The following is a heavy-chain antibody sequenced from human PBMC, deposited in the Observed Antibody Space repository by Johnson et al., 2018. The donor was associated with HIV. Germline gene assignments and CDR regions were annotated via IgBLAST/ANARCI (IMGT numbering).Heavy chain of an antibody. CDR1: GFTFSSYG. CDR3: ARGGRYYDPGAFDI. V-gene: IGHV3-30*02. Sequence: QVQLVESGGGLVQPGGSLRLSCAGSGFTFSSYGMHWVRQAPGKGLEWVSFIRYDGSNKYYADSVTGRFSISRDNSKNTLHLQMNSLRAEDTALYYCARGGRYYDPGAFDIWGQGAMVTVSS. J-gene: IGHJ3*02. D-gene: IGHD3-22*01. CDR2: IRYDGSNK.